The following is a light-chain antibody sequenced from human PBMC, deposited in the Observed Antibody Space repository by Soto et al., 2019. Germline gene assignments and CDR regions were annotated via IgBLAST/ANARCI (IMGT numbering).Light chain of an antibody. V-gene: IGLV3-9*01. Sequence: SYELTQPLSVSVALGQTAKITCGGNNIGTKEVHWYQQKPGQAPVLVIYGNNNWPSGIPDRFSGSNSMNTATLTITRAQAGDEADYFCQVWDSSTVVFGGGTKLTVL. CDR3: QVWDSSTVV. CDR2: GNN. CDR1: NIGTKE. J-gene: IGLJ2*01.